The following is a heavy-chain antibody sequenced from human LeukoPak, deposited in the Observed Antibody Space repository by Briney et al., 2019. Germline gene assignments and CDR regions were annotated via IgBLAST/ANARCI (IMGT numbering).Heavy chain of an antibody. CDR3: AKDIGSYYDY. D-gene: IGHD3-10*01. CDR1: GFTFSSNG. Sequence: GGSLRLSCVASGFTFSSNGMHWVRQAPGKGLEWVAFIQYDGSKKYYADSVKGRFTISRDNSKNTLYLEMNSLRAEDTAVYYCAKDIGSYYDYWGQGILVTVSS. CDR2: IQYDGSKK. J-gene: IGHJ4*02. V-gene: IGHV3-30*02.